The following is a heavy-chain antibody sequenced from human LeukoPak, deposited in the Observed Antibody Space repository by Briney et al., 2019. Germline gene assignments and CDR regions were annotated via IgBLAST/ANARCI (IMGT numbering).Heavy chain of an antibody. CDR3: AKDGGLWVSAHWGDS. Sequence: GRSLRLSCAASGFTFSSYAMHWVRQAPGKGLEWVAVISYDGSNKYYADSVKGRFTISRDNSKNTLFLQMNSLRAEDTAVYYCAKDGGLWVSAHWGDSWGRGTLVTVSS. D-gene: IGHD7-27*01. CDR1: GFTFSSYA. V-gene: IGHV3-30*04. CDR2: ISYDGSNK. J-gene: IGHJ4*02.